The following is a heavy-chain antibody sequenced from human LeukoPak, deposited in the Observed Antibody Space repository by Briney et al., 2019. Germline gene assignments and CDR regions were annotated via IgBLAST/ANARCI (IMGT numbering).Heavy chain of an antibody. CDR3: AREEWSGTNWFDP. CDR1: GGSISSYY. D-gene: IGHD3-3*01. Sequence: PSETLSLTCTVSGGSISSYYWSWIRQPPGKGLEWIGYIYYSGSTNYNPSLKSRVTISVDTSKNQFSLKLSSVTAADTAVYYCAREEWSGTNWFDPWGQGTLVTVSS. CDR2: IYYSGST. J-gene: IGHJ5*02. V-gene: IGHV4-59*01.